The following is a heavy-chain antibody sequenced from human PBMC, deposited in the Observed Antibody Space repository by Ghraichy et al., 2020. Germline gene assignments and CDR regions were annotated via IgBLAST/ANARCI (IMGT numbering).Heavy chain of an antibody. J-gene: IGHJ5*02. Sequence: ASVKVSCKASGYTFTYYYMNWVRQAPGQGLEWMGIINPNGGSTTYAQKFQGRVTMTRDTSTSTAYMELSSLRSEDTAVYYCARSSSYCHCFEPWGERTLVTVSS. D-gene: IGHD3-3*01. CDR2: INPNGGST. CDR3: ARSSSYCHCFEP. CDR1: GYTFTYYY. V-gene: IGHV1-46*01.